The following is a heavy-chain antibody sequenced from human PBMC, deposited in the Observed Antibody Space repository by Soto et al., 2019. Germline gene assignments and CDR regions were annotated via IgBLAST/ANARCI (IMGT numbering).Heavy chain of an antibody. CDR1: GFTFSSYA. CDR3: AKGAAYGGTVYYNNGMDV. D-gene: IGHD4-17*01. Sequence: GGSLRLSCAASGFTFSSYAMSWVRQAPGKGLEWVSAISGSGGSTYYADSVKGRFTISRDNSKNTLYLQMNSLRAEDTAVYYCAKGAAYGGTVYYNNGMDVWGQGTPVTVSS. CDR2: ISGSGGST. J-gene: IGHJ6*02. V-gene: IGHV3-23*01.